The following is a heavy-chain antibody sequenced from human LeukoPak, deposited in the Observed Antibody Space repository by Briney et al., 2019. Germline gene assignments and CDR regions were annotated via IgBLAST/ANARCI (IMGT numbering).Heavy chain of an antibody. CDR2: ISSTGSTI. V-gene: IGHV3-48*03. CDR1: GFTFSSYA. D-gene: IGHD2-15*01. Sequence: HPGGSLRLSCAASGFTFSSYAMSWVRQAPGKGLEWVSYISSTGSTIFYADSMRGRFTISRDNAKNSLYPQMNSLRAEDTAVYYCARVVYCSGGSCHIFAFDIWGQGTMVTVSS. J-gene: IGHJ3*02. CDR3: ARVVYCSGGSCHIFAFDI.